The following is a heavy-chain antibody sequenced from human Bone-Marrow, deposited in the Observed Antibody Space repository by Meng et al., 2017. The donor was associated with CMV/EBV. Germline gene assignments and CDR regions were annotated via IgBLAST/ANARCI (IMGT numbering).Heavy chain of an antibody. CDR3: ARGQLELASPFDY. CDR1: GGTFRRYA. CDR2: NNTIFGKE. D-gene: IGHD1-1*01. V-gene: IGHV1-69*05. Sequence: KVSGGTFRRYASSWGGQATGKGSEGMGGNNTIFGKENYAKKFQGRVTITTDESTSTAYMELSSLRSEDTAVYYCARGQLELASPFDYWGQGTLVTVSS. J-gene: IGHJ4*02.